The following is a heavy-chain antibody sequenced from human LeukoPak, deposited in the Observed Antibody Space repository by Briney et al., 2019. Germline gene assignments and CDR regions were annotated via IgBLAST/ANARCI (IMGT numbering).Heavy chain of an antibody. CDR1: GFTCSSYW. CDR3: AREGRVSGYDFDC. J-gene: IGHJ4*02. D-gene: IGHD5-12*01. CDR2: INSDGSSI. V-gene: IGHV3-74*03. Sequence: GGPLRLSCAASGFTCSSYWMHWVRQAPGKGLVWVSRINSDGSSITYADSVKGRFTISRDNAKNTLYLQMNSLRVEDTAVYYCAREGRVSGYDFDCWGQGTLVTVSS.